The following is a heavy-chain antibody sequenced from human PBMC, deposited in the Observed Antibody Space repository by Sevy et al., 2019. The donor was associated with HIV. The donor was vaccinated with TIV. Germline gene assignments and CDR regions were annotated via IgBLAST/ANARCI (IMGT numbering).Heavy chain of an antibody. CDR2: ISYDGSNK. D-gene: IGHD5-12*01. Sequence: GGSLRLSCAASGFTFSSYAMHWVRQAPGKGLEWVAVISYDGSNKYYADSVKGRFTISSDNSKNTLYLQMNSLRAEDTAVYYCARDSTVEMATMGFDYWGQGTLVTVSS. J-gene: IGHJ4*02. V-gene: IGHV3-30-3*01. CDR3: ARDSTVEMATMGFDY. CDR1: GFTFSSYA.